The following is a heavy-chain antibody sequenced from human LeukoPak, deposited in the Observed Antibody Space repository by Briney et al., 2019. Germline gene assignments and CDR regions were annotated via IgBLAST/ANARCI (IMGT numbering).Heavy chain of an antibody. CDR1: GLIFSNCW. J-gene: IGHJ4*02. V-gene: IGHV3-15*01. CDR3: TTDIPFTSGGAIAY. Sequence: GGSLRLSCAASGLIFSNCWMTWVRQAPGKGLEWVGRIKSEVDGATRDYAAPVRGRFTLSRDDSRNTLYLQMNSLKTEDAAFYYCTTDIPFTSGGAIAYWGQGTLVTVSS. D-gene: IGHD3-16*02. CDR2: IKSEVDGATR.